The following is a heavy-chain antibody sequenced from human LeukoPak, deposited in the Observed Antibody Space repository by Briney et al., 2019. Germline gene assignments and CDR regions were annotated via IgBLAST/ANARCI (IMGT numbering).Heavy chain of an antibody. CDR3: ATALAYCGRDCSSVPPNFDY. D-gene: IGHD2-21*02. CDR2: FYPEDGET. CDR1: GYTLTELS. Sequence: AASVTVSCKVSGYTLTELSMHWVRQAPGKGLEWMGGFYPEDGETIYAQKFQGRVTMTEDTSTDTAYMELSSLRSEDTAVYYCATALAYCGRDCSSVPPNFDYWGQGTLVTVSS. V-gene: IGHV1-24*01. J-gene: IGHJ4*02.